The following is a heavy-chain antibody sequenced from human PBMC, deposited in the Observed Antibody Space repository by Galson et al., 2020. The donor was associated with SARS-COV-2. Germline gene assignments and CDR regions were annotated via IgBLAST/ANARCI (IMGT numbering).Heavy chain of an antibody. CDR3: VRHSSGDY. V-gene: IGHV3-74*01. D-gene: IGHD3-22*01. Sequence: AGSLRLSCAASGFSFSDYWMHWVRQPPGKGQVWVSRINTYGNSTTYADPVRGRFTVSRDNAKNMLYLQINSLSADGTAVYYCVRHSSGDYWGQGTLVCVSS. J-gene: IGHJ4*02. CDR2: INTYGNST. CDR1: GFSFSDYW.